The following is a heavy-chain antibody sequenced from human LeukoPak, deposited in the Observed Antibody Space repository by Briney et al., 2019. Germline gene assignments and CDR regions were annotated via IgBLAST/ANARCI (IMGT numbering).Heavy chain of an antibody. CDR1: GFILNDYG. CDR3: ARELSQIVWGGLDY. J-gene: IGHJ4*02. Sequence: GRSLRLSCAASGFILNDYGMHWVRQAPGKGLEWVAVIQNDASTENFADSVKGRFTISRDNSKNTVFLQMNSLRVEDTAVYYCARELSQIVWGGLDYGGQGTLVSVSS. D-gene: IGHD2-21*01. CDR2: IQNDASTE. V-gene: IGHV3-33*05.